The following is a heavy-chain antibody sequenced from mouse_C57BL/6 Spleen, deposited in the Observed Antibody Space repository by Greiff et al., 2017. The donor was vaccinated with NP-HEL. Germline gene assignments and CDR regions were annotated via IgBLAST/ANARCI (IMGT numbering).Heavy chain of an antibody. Sequence: QVQLQQSGPGLVQPSQSLSITCTVSGFSLTSYGVHWVRQSPGKGLEWLGVIWRGGSTDYNAAFMSRLSITKDNSKSQVFFKMNSLQADDTAIYYCAKNPLYYGSWYFDVWGTGTTVTVSS. CDR3: AKNPLYYGSWYFDV. D-gene: IGHD1-1*01. V-gene: IGHV2-5*01. J-gene: IGHJ1*03. CDR1: GFSLTSYG. CDR2: IWRGGST.